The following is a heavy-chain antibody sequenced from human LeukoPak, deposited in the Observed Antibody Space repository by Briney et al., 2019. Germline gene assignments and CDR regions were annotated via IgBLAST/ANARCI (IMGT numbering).Heavy chain of an antibody. J-gene: IGHJ3*02. CDR3: ARHRIRGQQLEPDAFDI. D-gene: IGHD6-13*01. CDR2: IYYSGST. CDR1: GGSISSSSYY. V-gene: IGHV4-39*01. Sequence: SETLSLTCTVSGGSISSSSYYWGWIRQPPGKGLEWIGSIYYSGSTYYNPSLKSRVTISVGTSKNQFSLKLSSVTAADTAVYYCARHRIRGQQLEPDAFDIWGQGTMVTVSS.